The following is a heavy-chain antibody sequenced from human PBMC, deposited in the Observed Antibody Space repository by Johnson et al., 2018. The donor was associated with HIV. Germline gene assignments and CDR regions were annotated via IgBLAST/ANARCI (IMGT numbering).Heavy chain of an antibody. D-gene: IGHD2-21*01. CDR3: ARDTGGGEPYDI. CDR1: GFTVSSNY. CDR2: ISSKGGST. Sequence: VQLVESGGGVVQPGGSLRLSCAASGFTVSSNYMSWVRQAPGKGLEYVSGISSKGGSTYYANSVKGRFTISRDNSKNTLYLQMGSLRAEDMAVYYCARDTGGGEPYDIWGQGTMVTVSS. V-gene: IGHV3-64*01. J-gene: IGHJ3*02.